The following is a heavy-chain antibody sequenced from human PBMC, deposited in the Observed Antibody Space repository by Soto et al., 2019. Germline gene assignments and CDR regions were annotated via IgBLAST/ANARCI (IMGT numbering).Heavy chain of an antibody. CDR3: ARDGWLLRDYYYYGMDV. J-gene: IGHJ6*02. Sequence: QVQLVQSGAEVKKPGASVKVSCKASGYTFTSYYMHWVRQAPGQGLEWMGIINPSGGSSSYAQKFQGRVTMTRDTSTSTVYMELSSLRSEDTAVYYCARDGWLLRDYYYYGMDVWGQGTTVTVSS. CDR2: INPSGGSS. D-gene: IGHD2-15*01. CDR1: GYTFTSYY. V-gene: IGHV1-46*01.